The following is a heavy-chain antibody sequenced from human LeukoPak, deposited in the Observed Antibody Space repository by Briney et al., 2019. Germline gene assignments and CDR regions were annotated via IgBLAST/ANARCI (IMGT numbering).Heavy chain of an antibody. CDR3: AKPDTASSGFIPYYFDY. V-gene: IGHV3-23*01. D-gene: IGHD3-22*01. J-gene: IGHJ4*02. CDR2: ISGSGGST. Sequence: PGGSLRLSCAASGFTLSSYAMSWLRQAPGKGLEWVSAISGSGGSTYYADSVKGRFTISRDNSKNTLYLQMNSLRAEDTAVYYCAKPDTASSGFIPYYFDYWGQGTLVTVSS. CDR1: GFTLSSYA.